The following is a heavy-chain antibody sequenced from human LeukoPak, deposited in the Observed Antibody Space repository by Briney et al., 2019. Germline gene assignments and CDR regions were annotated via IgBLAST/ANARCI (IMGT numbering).Heavy chain of an antibody. CDR3: AKVNEVRYYYGMGV. J-gene: IGHJ6*02. D-gene: IGHD1-1*01. CDR2: IWYDGSNK. Sequence: GGSLRLSCAASGFTFSSYGMHWVRQAPGKGLEWVAVIWYDGSNKYYADSVKGRFTISRDNSKNTLFLQMNSLRAEDTAVYYCAKVNEVRYYYGMGVWGQGTTVTVSS. V-gene: IGHV3-33*06. CDR1: GFTFSSYG.